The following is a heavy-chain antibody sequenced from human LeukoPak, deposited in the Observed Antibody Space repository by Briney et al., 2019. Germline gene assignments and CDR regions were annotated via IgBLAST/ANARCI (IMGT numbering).Heavy chain of an antibody. CDR2: ISGSGGST. Sequence: PGGSLRLSCAASGFTFSSYAMSWVRQAPGKGLEWVSAISGSGGSTYYADSVKGRFTISRDNSKNTLYLQMNSLRAEDTAVYYCAKGRNRVVPAAIASNWFDPWGQGTLVTVSS. V-gene: IGHV3-23*01. D-gene: IGHD2-2*02. CDR1: GFTFSSYA. CDR3: AKGRNRVVPAAIASNWFDP. J-gene: IGHJ5*02.